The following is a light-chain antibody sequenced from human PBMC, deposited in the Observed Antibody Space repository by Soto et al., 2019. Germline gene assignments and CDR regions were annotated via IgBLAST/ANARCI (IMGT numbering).Light chain of an antibody. Sequence: TQSPSSISASVGDRVTITCRASQGINIWLAWYQQKPGKAPRLLIYGASSLQSGVPLRFSGNGSGTDFTLTISSLQPEDFGDYYCQQANNMPLTFGGGTRVEIK. CDR1: QGINIW. CDR3: QQANNMPLT. CDR2: GAS. V-gene: IGKV1-12*01. J-gene: IGKJ4*01.